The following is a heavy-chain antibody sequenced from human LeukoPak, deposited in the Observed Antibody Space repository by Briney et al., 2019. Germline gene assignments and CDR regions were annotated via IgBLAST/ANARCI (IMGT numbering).Heavy chain of an antibody. Sequence: PGGSLRLSCAASGFTFSNYGLHWVRQAPGKGLEWVAFISFDANADSVKGRFTISRDNSKNTLYLLMNSLRDDDTAVYYCARDGRSNIYYYGAGSPDAYFDHWGQGTLVTVSS. CDR3: ARDGRSNIYYYGAGSPDAYFDH. CDR1: GFTFSNYG. V-gene: IGHV3-30*04. J-gene: IGHJ4*02. D-gene: IGHD3-10*01. CDR2: ISFDA.